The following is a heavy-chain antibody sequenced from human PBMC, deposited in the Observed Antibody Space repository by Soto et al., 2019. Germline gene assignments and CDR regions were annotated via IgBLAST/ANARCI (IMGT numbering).Heavy chain of an antibody. D-gene: IGHD3-3*01. CDR2: VSGSGGSI. V-gene: IGHV3-23*01. J-gene: IGHJ4*02. CDR3: AKDMYYDFWSAYSH. Sequence: GGSLRLSCAVSGFTFNNYAMSWVRQAPGKGLEWVSGVSGSGGSIYYADSVKGRFTISRDNSQNTLYLQMNSLRAEDTAVFFCAKDMYYDFWSAYSHWGQGTLVTVSS. CDR1: GFTFNNYA.